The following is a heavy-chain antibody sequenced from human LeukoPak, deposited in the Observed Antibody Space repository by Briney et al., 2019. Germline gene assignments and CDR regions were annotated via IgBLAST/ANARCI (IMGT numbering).Heavy chain of an antibody. J-gene: IGHJ4*02. Sequence: ASVKVSCKASGYTFTSYAMYCVRQAPGQGLEWMGWINTNTGNATYAKGFTGRFVFSLDTSVSTAYLQISSLKAEDTAVYYCARDTDSSGYYYNYAYWGQGTLVTVSS. D-gene: IGHD3-22*01. CDR3: ARDTDSSGYYYNYAY. CDR2: INTNTGNA. V-gene: IGHV7-4-1*02. CDR1: GYTFTSYA.